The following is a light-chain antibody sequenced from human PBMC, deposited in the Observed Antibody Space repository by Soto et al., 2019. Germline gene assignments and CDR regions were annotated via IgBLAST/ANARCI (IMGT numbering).Light chain of an antibody. J-gene: IGKJ4*01. Sequence: DIQMTQSPSSVSASVGDRVSITCRASQGFSSWLAWYQQKPGKAPKLLIYAASSLQSGVPSRFSGSGSGTDFTLTISSLQPEDFATYYCQQANSLPLTFGGGTVVDIX. CDR3: QQANSLPLT. V-gene: IGKV1D-12*01. CDR2: AAS. CDR1: QGFSSW.